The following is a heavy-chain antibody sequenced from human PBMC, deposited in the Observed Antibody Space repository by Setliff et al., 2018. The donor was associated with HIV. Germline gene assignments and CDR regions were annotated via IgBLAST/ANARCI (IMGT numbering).Heavy chain of an antibody. CDR3: ARPSVRMARNWYDFGY. CDR1: GGTFSTHA. J-gene: IGHJ4*02. V-gene: IGHV1-69*05. Sequence: ASVKVSCKASGGTFSTHAINWVRQAPGQGLEWMGGIIPIFGTTHYAQKFQGRVTMTRNTSTSTAYMELSSLTSEDTAVYYCARPSVRMARNWYDFGYWGQGTLVTVSS. D-gene: IGHD1-1*01. CDR2: IIPIFGTT.